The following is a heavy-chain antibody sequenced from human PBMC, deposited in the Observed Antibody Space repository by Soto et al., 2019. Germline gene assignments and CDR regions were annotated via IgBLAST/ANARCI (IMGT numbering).Heavy chain of an antibody. D-gene: IGHD2-15*01. CDR1: GFTFSSYE. Sequence: PGGSLRLSCAASGFTFSSYEMNWVRQAPGKGLEWVSYISSSGSTIYYADSVKGRFTISRDNAKNSLYLQMNSLRAEDTAVYYCARARRDIVVVVAASTFDYWGQGTLVTVYS. CDR3: ARARRDIVVVVAASTFDY. V-gene: IGHV3-48*03. CDR2: ISSSGSTI. J-gene: IGHJ4*02.